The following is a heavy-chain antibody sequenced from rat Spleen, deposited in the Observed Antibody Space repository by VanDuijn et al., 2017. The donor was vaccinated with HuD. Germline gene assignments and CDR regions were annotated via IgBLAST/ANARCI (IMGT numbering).Heavy chain of an antibody. CDR3: TTLAY. Sequence: QVQLKESGPGLVQPSQTLSLTCTVSGFSLTSYNVHWVRQPTGKGLEWMGVIWTGGSTDYNSALKSRLSISRDTSKSQVFLKMNSLQTEDIATYYCTTLAYWGQGTLVTVSS. V-gene: IGHV2-30*01. CDR1: GFSLTSYN. D-gene: IGHD1-10*01. J-gene: IGHJ3*01. CDR2: IWTGGST.